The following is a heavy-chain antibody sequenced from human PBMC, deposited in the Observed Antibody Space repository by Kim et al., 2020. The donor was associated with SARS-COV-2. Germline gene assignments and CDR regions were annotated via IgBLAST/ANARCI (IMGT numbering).Heavy chain of an antibody. CDR1: GGSFSGYY. D-gene: IGHD2-15*01. Sequence: SETLSLTCAVYGGSFSGYYWSWIRQPPGKGLEWIGEINHSGSTNYNPSLKSRVTISVDTSKNQFSLKLSSVTAADTAVYYCARARSGGSCYDYWGQGTL. V-gene: IGHV4-34*01. CDR2: INHSGST. CDR3: ARARSGGSCYDY. J-gene: IGHJ4*02.